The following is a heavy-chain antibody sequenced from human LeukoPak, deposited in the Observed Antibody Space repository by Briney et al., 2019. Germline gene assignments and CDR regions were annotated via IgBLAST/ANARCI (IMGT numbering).Heavy chain of an antibody. CDR3: ATGDWNPVSYYYYYMDV. CDR1: GDSVSSNSAA. CDR2: TYYRSKWYN. J-gene: IGHJ6*03. Sequence: SQTLSLTCAISGDSVSSNSAAWNWIRQSPSRGLEWLGRTYYRSKWYNDYAVSVKSRITINPDTSKNQFSLQLNSVTPEDTAVYYCATGDWNPVSYYYYYMDVWGKGTTVTVSS. V-gene: IGHV6-1*01. D-gene: IGHD1-1*01.